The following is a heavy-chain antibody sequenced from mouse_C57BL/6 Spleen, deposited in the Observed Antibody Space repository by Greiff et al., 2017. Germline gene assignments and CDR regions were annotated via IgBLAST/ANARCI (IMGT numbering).Heavy chain of an antibody. Sequence: EVKLVESGPGLVKPSQSLSLTCSVTGYSITSGYYWNWIRQFPGNKLEWMGYISYDGSNNYNPSLKNRISITRDTSKNQFFLKLNSVTTEDTATYYCARGPNWADYWGQGTTLTVSS. CDR1: GYSITSGYY. V-gene: IGHV3-6*01. CDR3: ARGPNWADY. D-gene: IGHD4-1*01. J-gene: IGHJ2*01. CDR2: ISYDGSN.